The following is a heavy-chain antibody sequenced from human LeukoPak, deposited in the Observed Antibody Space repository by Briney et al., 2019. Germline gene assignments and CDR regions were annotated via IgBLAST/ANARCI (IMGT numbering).Heavy chain of an antibody. Sequence: GGSLRLSCAASGFTFSTYAMSWVRQAPGKGLEWVSTIGGSGGGTYYADSVKGRFTISRDNSKNTLYVQMNSLRAEDTAVYYCAKVLYGDYGGVDYWGQGTLVTVSS. V-gene: IGHV3-23*01. CDR3: AKVLYGDYGGVDY. D-gene: IGHD4-17*01. J-gene: IGHJ4*02. CDR2: IGGSGGGT. CDR1: GFTFSTYA.